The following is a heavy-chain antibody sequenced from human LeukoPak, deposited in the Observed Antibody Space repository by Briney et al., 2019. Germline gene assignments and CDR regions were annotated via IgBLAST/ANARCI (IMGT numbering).Heavy chain of an antibody. CDR3: AKRSGYYYDSSGYYYADY. V-gene: IGHV3-23*01. Sequence: GSLRRSCAASGFTFSSYAMSWVRQAPGKGLEWVSAISGSGGSTYYADSVKGRFTISRDNSKNTLYLQMNSLRAEDTAVYYCAKRSGYYYDSSGYYYADYWGQGTLVTVSS. J-gene: IGHJ4*02. CDR1: GFTFSSYA. CDR2: ISGSGGST. D-gene: IGHD3-22*01.